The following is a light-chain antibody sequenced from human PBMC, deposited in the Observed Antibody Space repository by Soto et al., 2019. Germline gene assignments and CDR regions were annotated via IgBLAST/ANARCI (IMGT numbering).Light chain of an antibody. Sequence: QSVLTQPRSVSGSPGQSVTISCTGTSSDVGGYNYVSWYQQHPGKAPKVMIYDVSKRPSGVPDRFSGSKSGNTASLTVSGLQAVDEADYYCSSYSDTNICVFGTGTKVTVL. CDR1: SSDVGGYNY. V-gene: IGLV2-11*01. CDR2: DVS. CDR3: SSYSDTNICV. J-gene: IGLJ1*01.